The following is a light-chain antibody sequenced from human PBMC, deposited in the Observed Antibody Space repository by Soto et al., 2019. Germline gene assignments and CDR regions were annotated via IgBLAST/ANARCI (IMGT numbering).Light chain of an antibody. Sequence: QSVLAQPPSVSAAPGQKVTISCSGSSSNIESNYVSWYQQLPGTAPKLLIYDNNNRPSGIPDRFSGSKSGTSATLGITGLQTGDEADYYYGTWDSSLSAVVFGGGTKVTVL. V-gene: IGLV1-51*01. CDR2: DNN. CDR3: GTWDSSLSAVV. CDR1: SSNIESNY. J-gene: IGLJ2*01.